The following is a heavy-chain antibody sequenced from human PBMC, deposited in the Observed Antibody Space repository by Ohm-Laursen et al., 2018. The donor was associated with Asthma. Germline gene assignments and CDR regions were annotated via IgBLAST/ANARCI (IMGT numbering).Heavy chain of an antibody. Sequence: LRLSCAASGFTFSTYAMHWVRQAPGKGLEWVAVISNDGSRKYYAESVKGRFDISRDNSKNTLSLQMNSLSAEDTAVYYCARRDYSGGDPNAAFDIWGQGTMVTVSS. J-gene: IGHJ3*02. V-gene: IGHV3-30*09. D-gene: IGHD2-21*02. CDR2: ISNDGSRK. CDR3: ARRDYSGGDPNAAFDI. CDR1: GFTFSTYA.